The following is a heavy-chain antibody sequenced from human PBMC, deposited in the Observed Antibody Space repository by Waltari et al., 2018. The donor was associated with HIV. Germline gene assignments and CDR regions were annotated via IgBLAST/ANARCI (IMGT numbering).Heavy chain of an antibody. CDR2: VGWNSGST. V-gene: IGHV3-9*01. D-gene: IGHD2-15*01. CDR3: AKEGAAYYSYGMDV. J-gene: IGHJ6*02. Sequence: EVQLVESGGGLVQPGRSLRLSCAASGFTFDDYAMHWVREAPGEGLECFSGVGWNSGSTGHAACVKARLPISRATSKNSLYLQMNSLGAEDTALYYCAKEGAAYYSYGMDVWGQGTTVTVSS. CDR1: GFTFDDYA.